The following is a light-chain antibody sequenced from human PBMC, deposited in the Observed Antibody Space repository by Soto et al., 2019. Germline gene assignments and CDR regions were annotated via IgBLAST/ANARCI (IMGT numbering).Light chain of an antibody. J-gene: IGKJ2*02. CDR1: QSVSSSY. CDR2: GAS. V-gene: IGKV3-20*01. Sequence: EIVLTQSPGTLSLSPGERATLSCRASQSVSSSYLAWYQQKPGQAPRLLIYGASSRATGIPDRFSGSGSGTDFTLTISRLEPEDFAVYYCQQYGSPTECTFGQGTKLEIK. CDR3: QQYGSPTECT.